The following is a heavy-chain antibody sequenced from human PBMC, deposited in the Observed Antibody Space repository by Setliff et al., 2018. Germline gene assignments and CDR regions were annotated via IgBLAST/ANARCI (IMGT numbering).Heavy chain of an antibody. V-gene: IGHV1-18*01. D-gene: IGHD2-2*01. J-gene: IGHJ3*01. Sequence: ASVKVSCKSSGYTFTNFGFHWLRQAPGQGLEWMAMIITSTGKTSYAQKFQGRVTVTTDTYTGTGYMELRSLRSDDTAMYFCARFGGSCSSSSCYASDLWGQGTMVTISS. CDR1: GYTFTNFG. CDR2: IITSTGKT. CDR3: ARFGGSCSSSSCYASDL.